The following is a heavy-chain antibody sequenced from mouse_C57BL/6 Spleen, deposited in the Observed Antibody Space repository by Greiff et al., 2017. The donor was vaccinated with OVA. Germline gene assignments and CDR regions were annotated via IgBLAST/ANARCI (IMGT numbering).Heavy chain of an antibody. D-gene: IGHD2-5*01. CDR1: GFTFSSYA. CDR3: ARDYSTHDYDRDY. CDR2: ISSGGDYI. Sequence: EVKLMESGEGLVKPGGSLKLSCAASGFTFSSYAMSWVRQTPEKRLEWVAYISSGGDYIYYADTVKGRFTISRDNARNTQYLQLSSLKSEDTAVYYCARDYSTHDYDRDYWGQGTSVTVSS. V-gene: IGHV5S21*01. J-gene: IGHJ4*01.